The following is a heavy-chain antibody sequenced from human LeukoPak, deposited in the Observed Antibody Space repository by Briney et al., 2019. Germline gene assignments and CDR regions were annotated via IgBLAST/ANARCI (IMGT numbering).Heavy chain of an antibody. CDR1: GFTVSSNY. Sequence: GGSLRLACAASGFTVSSNYMSWVRQAPGKGLEWVSVIYSGGSTYYADSVKGRFTISRDNSKNTLYLQMNSLRAEDTAVYYCARDYYDSSGYDYWGQGTLVTVSS. CDR3: ARDYYDSSGYDY. D-gene: IGHD3-22*01. J-gene: IGHJ4*02. CDR2: IYSGGST. V-gene: IGHV3-53*01.